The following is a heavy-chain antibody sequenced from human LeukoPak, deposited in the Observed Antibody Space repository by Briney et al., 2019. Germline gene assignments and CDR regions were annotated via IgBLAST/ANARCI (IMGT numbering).Heavy chain of an antibody. D-gene: IGHD6-19*01. J-gene: IGHJ4*02. CDR1: GASISTSAYY. CDR3: ARLGYNGGWYQYYFEY. Sequence: PSETLSLTCAVSGASISTSAYYWGWIRQPPGKGLQWIGSVYYSGTTYYNPSLQSRVTISVDTSKNQFSLEPTSVTAADAAVYYCARLGYNGGWYQYYFEYWGLGTLVTVSS. CDR2: VYYSGTT. V-gene: IGHV4-39*01.